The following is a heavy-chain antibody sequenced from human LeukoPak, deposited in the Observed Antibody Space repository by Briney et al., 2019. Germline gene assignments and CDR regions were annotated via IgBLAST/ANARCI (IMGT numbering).Heavy chain of an antibody. CDR2: IYYSGST. CDR3: AREHQLLGDFDY. D-gene: IGHD2-2*01. V-gene: IGHV4-39*07. J-gene: IGHJ4*02. Sequence: SETLSLTCTVSGGSISSSSYYWGWIRQPPGKGLEWIGSIYYSGSTYYNPSLKSRVTISVDTSKNQYSLKLSSVTAADTAVYYCAREHQLLGDFDYWGQGTLVTVSS. CDR1: GGSISSSSYY.